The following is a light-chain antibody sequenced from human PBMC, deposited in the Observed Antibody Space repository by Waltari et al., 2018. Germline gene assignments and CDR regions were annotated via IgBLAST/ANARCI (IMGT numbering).Light chain of an antibody. CDR2: DTS. Sequence: DIQLTESPSSLSASVGYRVTITCQASHDISNRLNWYCQKVGEAPKLLIYDTSKLDIGVPSRFSGSVSGTLFTLTISSLAPEYFATYFCQQYGSLISFGQGTRLDLK. CDR3: QQYGSLIS. V-gene: IGKV1-33*01. CDR1: HDISNR. J-gene: IGKJ5*01.